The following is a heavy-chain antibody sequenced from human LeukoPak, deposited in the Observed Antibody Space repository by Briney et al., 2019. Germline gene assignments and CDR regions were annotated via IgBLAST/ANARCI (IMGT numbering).Heavy chain of an antibody. D-gene: IGHD6-13*01. Sequence: PGGSLRLSCAASGFTFSSYAMSWVRQAPGKGLEWVSAISGSGGSTYYADSVKGRFTISRDNSKNTLYLQMNSLRAEDTAVYYCAKDLEGEIAAAGSDFDYWGQGTLVTVSS. J-gene: IGHJ4*02. CDR3: AKDLEGEIAAAGSDFDY. CDR1: GFTFSSYA. CDR2: ISGSGGST. V-gene: IGHV3-23*01.